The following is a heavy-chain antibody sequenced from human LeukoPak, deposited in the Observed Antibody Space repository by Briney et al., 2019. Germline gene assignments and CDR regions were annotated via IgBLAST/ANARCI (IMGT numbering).Heavy chain of an antibody. V-gene: IGHV3-30-3*01. CDR1: GFTFDDYA. Sequence: GGSLRLSCAASGFTFDDYAMHWVRQAPGKGLEWVAVISYDGSNKYYADSVKGRFTISRDNSKNTLYLQMNSLRAEDTAVYYCARFGVSFDYWGQGTLVTVSS. D-gene: IGHD3-16*01. CDR2: ISYDGSNK. CDR3: ARFGVSFDY. J-gene: IGHJ4*02.